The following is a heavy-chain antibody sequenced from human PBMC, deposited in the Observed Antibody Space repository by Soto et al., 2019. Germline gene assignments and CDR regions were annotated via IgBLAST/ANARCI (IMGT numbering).Heavy chain of an antibody. CDR1: GYTFTSYG. J-gene: IGHJ6*03. CDR3: ARILGIGQFYYYYYYMDV. CDR2: ISAYNGNT. Sequence: QVQLVQSGAEVKKPGASVKVSCKASGYTFTSYGISWVRQAPGQGLEWMGWISAYNGNTNYAQQLQGRVTMTTDTSTSTAYMELRSLRSDDTAVYYCARILGIGQFYYYYYYMDVWGKGTTVTVSS. D-gene: IGHD7-27*01. V-gene: IGHV1-18*01.